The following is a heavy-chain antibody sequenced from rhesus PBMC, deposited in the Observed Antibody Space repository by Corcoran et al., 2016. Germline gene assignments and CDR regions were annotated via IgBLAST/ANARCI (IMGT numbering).Heavy chain of an antibody. V-gene: IGHV3S18*01. J-gene: IGHJ4*01. Sequence: EVQLVESGGGLAKPGGSLRLSCAASGFSFSDYYMYWFRQAPGKGLEWVSGISYTGSSTYYADAVKCRFTISRENAKNTLYLQMDSLRAEDTAVYYCAREGDGYRQGFFDYWGQGVLVTVSS. D-gene: IGHD5-24*01. CDR3: AREGDGYRQGFFDY. CDR2: ISYTGSST. CDR1: GFSFSDYY.